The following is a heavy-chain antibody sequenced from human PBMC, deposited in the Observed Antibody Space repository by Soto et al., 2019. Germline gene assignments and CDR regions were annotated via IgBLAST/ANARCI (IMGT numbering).Heavy chain of an antibody. J-gene: IGHJ4*01. CDR3: ERDCRTIFCH. Sequence: SVKVSCNASGGTFSRYTISWVRQAPAQGLEWMGRIIPSLGIANYAQKFQGRVTITADKSTSTAYMELSSLRSEDTAVYYCERDCRTIFCHWGQGTLVTVPS. V-gene: IGHV1-69*04. CDR2: IIPSLGIA. D-gene: IGHD3-9*01. CDR1: GGTFSRYT.